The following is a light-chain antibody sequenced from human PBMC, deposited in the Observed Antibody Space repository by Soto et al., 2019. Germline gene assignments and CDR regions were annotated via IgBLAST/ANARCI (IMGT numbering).Light chain of an antibody. CDR2: GAS. J-gene: IGKJ4*01. Sequence: EIVLTQSQATLSLSPGERATLSCRASQSVSSSYLAWYQQKPGQAPRLLIYGASSRATGIPDRFSGSGSGTDFTLTISRLEPEDFAVYYCQQYGSSPRLTFGGGTKVDIK. CDR1: QSVSSSY. CDR3: QQYGSSPRLT. V-gene: IGKV3-20*01.